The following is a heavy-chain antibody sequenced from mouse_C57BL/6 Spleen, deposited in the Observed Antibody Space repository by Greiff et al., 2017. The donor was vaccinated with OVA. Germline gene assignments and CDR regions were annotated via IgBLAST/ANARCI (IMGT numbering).Heavy chain of an antibody. J-gene: IGHJ1*03. CDR2: INYDGSST. CDR1: GFTFSDYY. D-gene: IGHD2-3*01. Sequence: EVKLVESEGGLVQPGSSMKLSCTASGFTFSDYYMAWVRQVPEKGLEWVANINYDGSSTYYLDSLKSRFIISRDNAKNILYLQMSSLKSEDTATYYCARDQDGFWYFDVWGTGTTVTVSS. CDR3: ARDQDGFWYFDV. V-gene: IGHV5-16*01.